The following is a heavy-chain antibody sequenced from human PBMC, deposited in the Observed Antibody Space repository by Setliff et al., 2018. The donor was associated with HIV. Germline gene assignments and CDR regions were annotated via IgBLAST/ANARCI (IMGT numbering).Heavy chain of an antibody. Sequence: ASVKVSCKASGYTFTSYDITWVRQATGQGLEWMGWLNPNSGNTGFTQKFQGRVTMTTDTSTSTAYMELRSLRSDDTAVYYCARPLAGAVAQGAFDIWGQGTMVTVSS. V-gene: IGHV1-8*01. CDR1: GYTFTSYD. CDR2: LNPNSGNT. CDR3: ARPLAGAVAQGAFDI. J-gene: IGHJ3*02. D-gene: IGHD6-19*01.